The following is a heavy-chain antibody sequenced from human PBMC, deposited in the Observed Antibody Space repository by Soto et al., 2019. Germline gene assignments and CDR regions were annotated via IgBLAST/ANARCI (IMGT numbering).Heavy chain of an antibody. J-gene: IGHJ6*03. D-gene: IGHD2-2*01. Sequence: GGSLRLSCAASGFTFSDYYMSWIRQAPGKGLEWVSYISSSGSTIYYADSVKGRFTISRDNAKNSLYLQMNSLRAEDTAVYYCARVRSGYCSSTSCYDPYYMDVWGKGTTVTVS. V-gene: IGHV3-11*01. CDR2: ISSSGSTI. CDR1: GFTFSDYY. CDR3: ARVRSGYCSSTSCYDPYYMDV.